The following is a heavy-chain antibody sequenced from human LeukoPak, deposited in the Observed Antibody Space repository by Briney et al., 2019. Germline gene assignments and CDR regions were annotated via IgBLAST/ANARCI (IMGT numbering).Heavy chain of an antibody. D-gene: IGHD6-19*01. CDR1: GFTFSSYS. J-gene: IGHJ4*02. CDR2: ISSSSSYI. V-gene: IGHV3-21*01. Sequence: PGGSLRLSCAASGFTFSSYSMNWVRQAPGKGLEWVSSISSSSSYIYYADSVKGRSTISRANAKNSLYLQMNSLRAEDTAVYYCARRYSSGWYSVWGQGTLVTVSS. CDR3: ARRYSSGWYSV.